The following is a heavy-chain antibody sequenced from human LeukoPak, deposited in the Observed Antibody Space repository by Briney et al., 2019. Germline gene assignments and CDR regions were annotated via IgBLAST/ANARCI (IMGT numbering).Heavy chain of an antibody. CDR3: ARHTIQVLSPFVP. Sequence: SETLSLTCTVTNDSIKNYYWSWIRKSPGQGLEWIGYSHYSGTTIYNPSLKSRVTMSVDTSKNQFFLRLNSVTAADTAMYYCARHTIQVLSPFVPWGQGTLVTVSS. D-gene: IGHD5-18*01. CDR2: SHYSGTT. CDR1: NDSIKNYY. V-gene: IGHV4-59*08. J-gene: IGHJ5*02.